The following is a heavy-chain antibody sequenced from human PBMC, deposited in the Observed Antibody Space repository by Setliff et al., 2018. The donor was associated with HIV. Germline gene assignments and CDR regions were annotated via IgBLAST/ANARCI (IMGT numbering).Heavy chain of an antibody. D-gene: IGHD3-22*01. CDR1: GFTFSDYY. CDR2: ISPNGNSM. CDR3: ARAHDNHDSSGYSHDS. Sequence: PGGSLRLSCAASGFTFSDYYMTWIRQAPGKGLEWVSYISPNGNSMYYADSVKGRFTISRDNAKNSLYLQMNSLRAEDTAVYYCARAHDNHDSSGYSHDSWGQGSLVTVSS. J-gene: IGHJ4*02. V-gene: IGHV3-11*04.